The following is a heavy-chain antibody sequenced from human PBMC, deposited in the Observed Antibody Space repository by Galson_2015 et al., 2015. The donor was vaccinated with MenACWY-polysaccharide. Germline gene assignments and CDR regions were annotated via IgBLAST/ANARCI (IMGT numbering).Heavy chain of an antibody. J-gene: IGHJ6*04. V-gene: IGHV1-69*13. CDR3: ARGGTVSHLDV. CDR1: GGTFHNYG. D-gene: IGHD5/OR15-5a*01. CDR2: IIPIFGST. Sequence: SVKVSCKASGGTFHNYGITWVRQAPGQGLEWMGVIIPIFGSTNYAQNYQARVTLTADVSTSVAYMELSSLKSDDTAVYYCARGGTVSHLDVWGKGTTIIVSS.